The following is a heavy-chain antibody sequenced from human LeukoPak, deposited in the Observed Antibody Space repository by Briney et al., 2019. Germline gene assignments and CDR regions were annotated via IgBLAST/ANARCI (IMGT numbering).Heavy chain of an antibody. J-gene: IGHJ4*02. Sequence: TLSLTCTVSVGSISSGGYYWSWIRQHPGKGLEWIGYIYYIGSTYYNPSLKSRVTISVDTSKNQFSLKLSSVTAADTAVYYCARVDCSGGSCYSNYWGQGTLVTVSS. CDR3: ARVDCSGGSCYSNY. CDR1: VGSISSGGYY. V-gene: IGHV4-31*03. D-gene: IGHD2-15*01. CDR2: IYYIGST.